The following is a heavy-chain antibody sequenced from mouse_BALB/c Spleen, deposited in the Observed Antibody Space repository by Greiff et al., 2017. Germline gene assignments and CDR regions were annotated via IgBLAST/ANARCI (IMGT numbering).Heavy chain of an antibody. D-gene: IGHD2-10*02. J-gene: IGHJ3*01. CDR1: GFTFSSYA. CDR2: ISSGGSYT. V-gene: IGHV5-9-4*01. CDR3: AKYGNEGFAY. Sequence: EVQRVESGGGLVKPGGSLKLSCAASGFTFSSYAMSWVRQSPEKRLEWVAEISSGGSYTYYPDTVTGRFTISRDNAKNTLYLEMSSLRSEDTAMYYCAKYGNEGFAYWGQGTLVTVSA.